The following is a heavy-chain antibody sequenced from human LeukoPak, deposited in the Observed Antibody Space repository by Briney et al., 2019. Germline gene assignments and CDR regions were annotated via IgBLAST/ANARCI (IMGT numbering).Heavy chain of an antibody. V-gene: IGHV5-51*01. CDR3: ARQEDYGGNSPDY. Sequence: GESLKISCKGSGYSFASFWIGWVRQMPGKGLEWMGIIYPGDSDTRYSPSFQGQVTISADKSISTAYLQWSSLKASDTAMYYCARQEDYGGNSPDYWGQGTLVTVSS. CDR1: GYSFASFW. J-gene: IGHJ4*02. D-gene: IGHD4-23*01. CDR2: IYPGDSDT.